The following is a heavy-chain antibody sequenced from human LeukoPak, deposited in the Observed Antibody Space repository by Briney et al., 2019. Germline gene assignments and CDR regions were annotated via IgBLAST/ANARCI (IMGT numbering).Heavy chain of an antibody. J-gene: IGHJ4*02. CDR1: GFTFSRYW. V-gene: IGHV3-7*01. CDR2: IKKDGSEK. CDR3: AKDPRGSYSGGAFYFDY. Sequence: GGSLRLSCAASGFTFSRYWMSWVRQAPGKGLEWVANIKKDGSEKDYVGSVKGRFTISRDNAKNSLYLQMNSLGAADTAVYYCAKDPRGSYSGGAFYFDYWGQGTLVTVSS. D-gene: IGHD1-26*01.